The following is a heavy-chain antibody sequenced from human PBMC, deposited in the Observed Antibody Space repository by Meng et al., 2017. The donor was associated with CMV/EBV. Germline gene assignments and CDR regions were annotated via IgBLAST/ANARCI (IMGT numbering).Heavy chain of an antibody. CDR1: GFTFSSYS. CDR3: ARESVRWSGYYNDGMDV. CDR2: ISSSSSYI. J-gene: IGHJ6*02. D-gene: IGHD3-3*01. V-gene: IGHV3-21*01. Sequence: GESLKISCAASGFTFSSYSMNWVRQAPGKGLEWVSSISSSSSYIYYADSVKGRSTISRDNAKNSLYLQMNSLRAEDTAVYYCARESVRWSGYYNDGMDVWGQGTTVTVSS.